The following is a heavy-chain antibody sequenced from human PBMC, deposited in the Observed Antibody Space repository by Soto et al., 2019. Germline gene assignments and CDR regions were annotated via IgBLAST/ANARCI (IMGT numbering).Heavy chain of an antibody. Sequence: SETLSLTCIVSGGSISSSSYYWGWIRQPPGKGLEWIGSIYYSGSTYYNPSLKSRVTISVDTSKNQFSLKLSSVTAADTAVYYCASQHYYDSSGYYVGYWGQGTLVTVSS. V-gene: IGHV4-39*01. D-gene: IGHD3-22*01. J-gene: IGHJ4*02. CDR3: ASQHYYDSSGYYVGY. CDR2: IYYSGST. CDR1: GGSISSSSYY.